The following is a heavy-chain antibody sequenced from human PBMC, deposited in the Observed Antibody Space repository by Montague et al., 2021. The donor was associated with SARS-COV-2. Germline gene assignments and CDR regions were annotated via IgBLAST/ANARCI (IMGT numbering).Heavy chain of an antibody. CDR2: IYWDDDK. V-gene: IGHV2-5*02. CDR1: GFSLSTSGVG. J-gene: IGHJ2*01. Sequence: PALVKPTQTLTLTCTFSGFSLSTSGVGVGWIRQPPGKALEWLALIYWDDDKRYSPSLKSRLTITKDTSKNQVVLTMTNMDPVDTATYYCAHVGMACSGGSCYPKNKDWYLDLWGRGTLATVSS. D-gene: IGHD2-15*01. CDR3: AHVGMACSGGSCYPKNKDWYLDL.